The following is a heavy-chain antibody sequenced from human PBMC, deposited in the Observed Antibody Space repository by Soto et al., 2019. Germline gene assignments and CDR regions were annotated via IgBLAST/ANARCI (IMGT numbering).Heavy chain of an antibody. Sequence: DVQLLESGGGLVQPGGSLRLACAASGFTFGNYAINWVRLAPGKGLEWVSGISGGGGSTYYADCVKGRFTIFRDTSKNTVFLQMNSLRADDTAVYYCAKGFIVVVTVLRPDDAFDVWGQGTMVTVSS. D-gene: IGHD2-21*02. J-gene: IGHJ3*01. CDR1: GFTFGNYA. CDR3: AKGFIVVVTVLRPDDAFDV. V-gene: IGHV3-23*01. CDR2: ISGGGGST.